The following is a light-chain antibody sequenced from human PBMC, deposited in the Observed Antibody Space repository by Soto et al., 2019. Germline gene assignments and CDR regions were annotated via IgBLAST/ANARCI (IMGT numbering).Light chain of an antibody. V-gene: IGLV2-14*01. CDR2: EVS. J-gene: IGLJ1*01. CDR3: NSYTSSTAYV. Sequence: QSVLTQPASVSGSPGQSITTSCTGASSAVGRYNYVSWYQLHPGKAPNLISYEVSNRPSGVSNRFSGSESGNTASPTISGLRAEDEADYYCNSYTSSTAYVFGTGTKVTVL. CDR1: SSAVGRYNY.